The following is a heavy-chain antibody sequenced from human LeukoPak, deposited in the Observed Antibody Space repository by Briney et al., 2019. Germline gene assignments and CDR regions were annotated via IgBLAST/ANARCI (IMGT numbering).Heavy chain of an antibody. CDR2: ISGSGGST. V-gene: IGHV3-23*01. CDR1: GFTFSSYA. D-gene: IGHD3-16*01. CDR3: AKRDIPVGPRGWGYYFDY. Sequence: WGSLRLSCAASGFTFSSYAMSWVRQAPGKGLEWVSAISGSGGSTYYADSVKGRFTISRDNSKNTLYLQMNSLRAEDTAVYYCAKRDIPVGPRGWGYYFDYWGQGTLVTVSS. J-gene: IGHJ4*02.